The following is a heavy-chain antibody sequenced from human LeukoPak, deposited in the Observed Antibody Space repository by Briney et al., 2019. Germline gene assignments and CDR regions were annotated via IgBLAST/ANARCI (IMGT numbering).Heavy chain of an antibody. CDR3: ARYWGRYCSGGSCYSGYFDY. D-gene: IGHD2-15*01. V-gene: IGHV1-46*01. J-gene: IGHJ4*02. Sequence: ASVKVSCKASGSTFTSYYMHWVRQAPGQGLEWMGIINPSGGSTSYAQKFQGRVTMTRDTSTSTVYMELSSLRSEDTAVYYCARYWGRYCSGGSCYSGYFDYWGQGTLVTVSS. CDR1: GSTFTSYY. CDR2: INPSGGST.